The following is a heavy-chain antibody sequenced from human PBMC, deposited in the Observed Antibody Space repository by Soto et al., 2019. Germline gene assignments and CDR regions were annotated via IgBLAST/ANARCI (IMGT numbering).Heavy chain of an antibody. CDR1: GFTFRDYG. Sequence: QVQLVESGGGVVQPGGSLRLSCEASGFTFRDYGFHWVRQAPGKGLEWVAVIYYDGSGSDYEDSVRGRFIFCRDISTNTLYLQMNSLSAEDTAVYYCVRDDCSGGTCYGGYWGQGTLVTVSS. J-gene: IGHJ4*02. CDR2: IYYDGSGS. D-gene: IGHD2-15*01. CDR3: VRDDCSGGTCYGGY. V-gene: IGHV3-33*01.